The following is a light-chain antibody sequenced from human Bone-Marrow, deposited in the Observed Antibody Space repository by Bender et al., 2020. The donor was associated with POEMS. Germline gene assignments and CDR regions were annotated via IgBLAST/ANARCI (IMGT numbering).Light chain of an antibody. CDR1: SSEMGDHNY. CDR2: DVY. J-gene: IGLJ1*01. CDR3: SSYTATRTLV. Sequence: QSALTQPASVSGSPGQSVTVSCTGTSSEMGDHNYVSWFQQHPDTAPKLIIYDVYNRPSGISNRFSGSKSGTTASLTISGLLAEDEADYYCSSYTATRTLVFGLGTKVTV. V-gene: IGLV2-14*03.